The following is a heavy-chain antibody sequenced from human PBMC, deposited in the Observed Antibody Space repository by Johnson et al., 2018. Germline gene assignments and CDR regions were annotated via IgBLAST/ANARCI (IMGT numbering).Heavy chain of an antibody. D-gene: IGHD2-2*01. J-gene: IGHJ6*03. CDR3: AKAVGSSSTYFMDV. CDR1: GFTFGEYA. Sequence: VQLVQSGGVVVQPGGSLRLSCAASGFTFGEYAMHWVRQAPGKGLEWGSLITWYGVRTYSEDFGKGRFTIHRDNTKNSLYLQMNSLRAEVTALYYCAKAVGSSSTYFMDVWGKGTTVIVSS. CDR2: ITWYGVRT. V-gene: IGHV3-43D*03.